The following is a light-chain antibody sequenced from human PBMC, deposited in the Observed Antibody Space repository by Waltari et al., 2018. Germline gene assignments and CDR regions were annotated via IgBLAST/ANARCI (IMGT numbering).Light chain of an antibody. CDR1: SNDVGFYHY. V-gene: IGLV2-14*01. CDR2: EVS. J-gene: IGLJ3*02. Sequence: QSALTQPASVSGSPGQSITISSPGTSNDVGFYHYVSWYQQHPNKPPKLMVYEVSYRPSGISNRFSGSKSGNTASLTISGLQADDEADYYCSSYTRINTLMFGGGTKVTVL. CDR3: SSYTRINTLM.